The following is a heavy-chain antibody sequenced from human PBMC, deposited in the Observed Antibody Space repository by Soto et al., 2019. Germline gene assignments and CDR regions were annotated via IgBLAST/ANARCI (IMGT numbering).Heavy chain of an antibody. CDR1: ASSISSGGYY. Sequence: AETLSLTCTVSASSISSGGYYWTWIRQPPGKGLEWIGYIYYSGSTNYNPSLKSRVTISVDTSKNQFSLKLSSVTAADTAVYYCARESGSYQYYFDYWGQGTLVTVSS. CDR3: ARESGSYQYYFDY. V-gene: IGHV4-61*08. J-gene: IGHJ4*02. D-gene: IGHD1-26*01. CDR2: IYYSGST.